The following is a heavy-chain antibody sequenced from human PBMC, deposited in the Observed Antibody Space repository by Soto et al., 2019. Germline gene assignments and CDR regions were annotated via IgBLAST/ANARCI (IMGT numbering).Heavy chain of an antibody. D-gene: IGHD6-13*01. V-gene: IGHV1-8*01. CDR3: ARAGIAAPYYYYGMDV. CDR2: MNPNSGNT. CDR1: GYTFTSYD. J-gene: IGHJ6*02. Sequence: ASVKVSCKASGYTFTSYDISWVRQATGQGLEWMGWMNPNSGNTGYAQKFQGRVTMTRNTSISTAYMELSSLRSEDTAVYYCARAGIAAPYYYYGMDVWGQGTTVTVSS.